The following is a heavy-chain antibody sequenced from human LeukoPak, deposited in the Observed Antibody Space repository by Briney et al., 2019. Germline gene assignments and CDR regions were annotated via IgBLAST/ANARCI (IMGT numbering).Heavy chain of an antibody. CDR1: GYSFTNYW. V-gene: IGHV5-51*01. Sequence: GESLKISCKGSGYSFTNYWIGWVRQIPGKGLEWMGIIYPGDSDTRYSPSFQGQVTISADKSISTAYLQWGSLKASDTAMYYCAGTIAAAGTDTFDGWGQGTMVTVSS. D-gene: IGHD6-13*01. J-gene: IGHJ3*01. CDR2: IYPGDSDT. CDR3: AGTIAAAGTDTFDG.